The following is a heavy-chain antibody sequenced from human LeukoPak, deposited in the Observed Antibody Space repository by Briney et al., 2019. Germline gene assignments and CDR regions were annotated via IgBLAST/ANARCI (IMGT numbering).Heavy chain of an antibody. CDR2: ISAYNGNT. D-gene: IGHD3-22*01. CDR1: GYTFTSYG. J-gene: IGHJ4*02. CDR3: ASASASSGYYYY. V-gene: IGHV1-18*01. Sequence: GASVKVSCKASGYTFTSYGISWVRQAPGQGLEWMGWISAYNGNTNYAQNLQGRVTMTTDTSTSTAYMELRSLRSDDTAVYSCASASASSGYYYYWGQGALVTVSS.